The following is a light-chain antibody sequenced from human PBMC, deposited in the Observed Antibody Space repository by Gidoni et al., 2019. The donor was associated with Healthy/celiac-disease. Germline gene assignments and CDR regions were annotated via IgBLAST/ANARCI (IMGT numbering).Light chain of an antibody. V-gene: IGKV4-1*01. CDR1: QSVLYSSNNKNY. CDR2: WAS. CDR3: QQYYSTPRT. Sequence: DIVMTQSPDSLAVSLGERATINCKSSQSVLYSSNNKNYLAWYQQKPGQPPKLLIYWASTREYGVPDRFSGSGSWTDFTLTISSLQAEDVAVYYCQQYYSTPRTFGQGTKVEIK. J-gene: IGKJ1*01.